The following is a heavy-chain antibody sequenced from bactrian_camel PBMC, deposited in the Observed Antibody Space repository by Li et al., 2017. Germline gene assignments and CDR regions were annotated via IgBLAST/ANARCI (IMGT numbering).Heavy chain of an antibody. CDR1: GFNFPPYV. J-gene: IGHJ4*01. CDR2: ITGGKSKT. CDR3: LRVPD. V-gene: IGHV3S40*01. Sequence: QLVESGGGLVQPGGSLRLSCAASGFNFPPYVMRWVRQVPGKGLEWVATITGGKSKTYYAESVKGRFTISRDNAKNIVFLQLNSLQTEGTAMYYCLRVPDWGQGTQVTVS.